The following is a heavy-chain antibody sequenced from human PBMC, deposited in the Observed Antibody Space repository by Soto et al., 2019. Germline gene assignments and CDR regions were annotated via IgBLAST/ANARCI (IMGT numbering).Heavy chain of an antibody. CDR3: ARGGWKLLDY. J-gene: IGHJ4*02. Sequence: SETLSLTCTVSGGSISSAAYYWSWVRQHPGKGLEWIGSIYYSGSTYYIPSLESRVTISVDTSKKQFSLKLSSVTAADTAVYYCARGGWKLLDYWGQGTLVTVS. CDR1: GGSISSAAYY. D-gene: IGHD6-19*01. CDR2: IYYSGST. V-gene: IGHV4-30-4*02.